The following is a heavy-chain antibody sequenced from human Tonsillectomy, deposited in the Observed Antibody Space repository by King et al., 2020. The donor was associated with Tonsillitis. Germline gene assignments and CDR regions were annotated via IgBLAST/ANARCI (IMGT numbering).Heavy chain of an antibody. V-gene: IGHV1-2*02. J-gene: IGHJ3*02. CDR1: GYNFTDYY. CDR2: INPNSGGT. Sequence: VQLVESGAEVQKPGASVKVPCKASGYNFTDYYLHWMRQAPGQGLEWMGWINPNSGGTNYAQRFQGRVTMTKDTSISTAYMELSRLSSDDTAMYYCARDYYESSGYYYVGFDGFDIWGRGTMVTVSS. D-gene: IGHD3-22*01. CDR3: ARDYYESSGYYYVGFDGFDI.